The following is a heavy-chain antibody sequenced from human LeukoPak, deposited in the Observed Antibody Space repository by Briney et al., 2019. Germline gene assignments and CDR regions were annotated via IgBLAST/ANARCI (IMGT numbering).Heavy chain of an antibody. Sequence: GGSLRLSCAASGFTFSSYEMNWVRQAPGKGLEWVSYISSSGSTIYYADSVKGRFTISRDNAKNSLYLQMNSLRAEDTAVYYCARGYYDSSGYYRGGGYWGQGTLVTVSS. CDR1: GFTFSSYE. J-gene: IGHJ4*02. V-gene: IGHV3-48*03. CDR2: ISSSGSTI. CDR3: ARGYYDSSGYYRGGGY. D-gene: IGHD3-22*01.